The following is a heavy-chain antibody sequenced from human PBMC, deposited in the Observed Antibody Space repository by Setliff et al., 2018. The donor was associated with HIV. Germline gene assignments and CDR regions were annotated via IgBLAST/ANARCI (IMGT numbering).Heavy chain of an antibody. V-gene: IGHV4-38-2*01. CDR3: ARHGRVYYCDSSSYNPQFFDL. Sequence: SQTLSLTCVVSGYSISSGYYWGWIRQSPGKGLEWIGNIFHDGTTYYSPSLKSRVTISVDTSKNQFSLKLTSMTAADSAVYYCARHGRVYYCDSSSYNPQFFDLWGRGTLVTVSS. CDR2: IFHDGTT. D-gene: IGHD3-22*01. J-gene: IGHJ2*01. CDR1: GYSISSGYY.